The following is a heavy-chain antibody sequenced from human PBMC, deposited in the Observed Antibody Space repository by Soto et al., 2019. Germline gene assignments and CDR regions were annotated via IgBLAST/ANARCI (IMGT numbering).Heavy chain of an antibody. CDR1: GYSFTSYW. D-gene: IGHD2-15*01. CDR2: IYPGDSDP. Sequence: GGSLRLSCKGSGYSFTSYWIGWVRQMPGKGLEWMGIIYPGDSDPRYSPSFQGQVTISADKSISPAYLQWSSLKASDTAMYYCARLAQFHAEYFQHWGQGTLVTVSS. J-gene: IGHJ1*01. CDR3: ARLAQFHAEYFQH. V-gene: IGHV5-51*01.